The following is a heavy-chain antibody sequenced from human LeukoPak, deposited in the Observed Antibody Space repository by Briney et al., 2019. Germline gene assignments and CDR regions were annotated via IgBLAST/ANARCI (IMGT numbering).Heavy chain of an antibody. D-gene: IGHD1-14*01. J-gene: IGHJ4*02. Sequence: GGSLRLSCAASGFTFSACPMNWVRQAPGKGLEWVSSLTDSGSSKFYANSVKGRFTISRDNAKNSLYLQMNSLRAEDTAVYYCARPSGQGLHHGDFDYWGQGTLVTVSS. CDR2: LTDSGSSK. CDR3: ARPSGQGLHHGDFDY. V-gene: IGHV3-21*01. CDR1: GFTFSACP.